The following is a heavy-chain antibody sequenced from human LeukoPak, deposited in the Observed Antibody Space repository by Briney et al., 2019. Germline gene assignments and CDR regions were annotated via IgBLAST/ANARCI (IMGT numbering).Heavy chain of an antibody. CDR2: INTNTGNP. V-gene: IGHV7-4-1*02. J-gene: IGHJ4*02. CDR1: GYTFTDYY. Sequence: ASVKVSCKASGYTFTDYYMHCVRQAPGQGLEWMGWINTNTGNPTYAQGFTGRFVFSLDTSVSTAYLQISSLKAEDTAVYYCARQGPGDCSSTRCYGVDSWGQGTLVTVSS. D-gene: IGHD2-2*01. CDR3: ARQGPGDCSSTRCYGVDS.